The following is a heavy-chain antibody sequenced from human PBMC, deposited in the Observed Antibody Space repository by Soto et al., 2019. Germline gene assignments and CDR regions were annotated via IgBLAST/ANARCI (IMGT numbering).Heavy chain of an antibody. CDR1: GFTFSDYY. Sequence: GGSLRLSCAASGFTFSDYYMSWICQAPGKGLEWVSYISSSSSYTNYADSVKGRFTISRDNAKNSLYLQMNSLRAEDTAVYYCARELRFLEWSMAGRDTYGMDVWGQGTTVTVSS. J-gene: IGHJ6*02. CDR2: ISSSSSYT. V-gene: IGHV3-11*06. D-gene: IGHD3-3*01. CDR3: ARELRFLEWSMAGRDTYGMDV.